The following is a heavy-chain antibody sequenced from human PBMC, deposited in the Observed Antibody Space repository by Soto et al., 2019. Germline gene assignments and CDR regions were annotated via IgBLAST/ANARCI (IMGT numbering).Heavy chain of an antibody. Sequence: PSQTLSLTCAISGDSVSSNSAAWNWIRQSPSRGLEWLGRTYYRSKWYNDYAVSVKSRITINPDTSMNQFSLQLNSVTPEDTAVYYCARELWNDVFLYYYGMDVWGQGTTVTVSS. CDR3: ARELWNDVFLYYYGMDV. J-gene: IGHJ6*02. CDR1: GDSVSSNSAA. CDR2: TYYRSKWYN. V-gene: IGHV6-1*01. D-gene: IGHD1-1*01.